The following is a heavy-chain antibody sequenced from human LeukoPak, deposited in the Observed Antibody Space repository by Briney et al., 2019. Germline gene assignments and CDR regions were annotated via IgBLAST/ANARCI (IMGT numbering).Heavy chain of an antibody. D-gene: IGHD3-10*01. Sequence: GGSLRLPCAASGFIFSVYWMHWVRHAPGKGPVWVSRIKTDGSITDYADFVKGRFTISRDNSKNTLYLQMNSLRAEDTAVYYCAKLRSATMGSASNYWGQGTLVTVSS. CDR3: AKLRSATMGSASNY. CDR2: IKTDGSIT. J-gene: IGHJ4*02. V-gene: IGHV3-74*01. CDR1: GFIFSVYW.